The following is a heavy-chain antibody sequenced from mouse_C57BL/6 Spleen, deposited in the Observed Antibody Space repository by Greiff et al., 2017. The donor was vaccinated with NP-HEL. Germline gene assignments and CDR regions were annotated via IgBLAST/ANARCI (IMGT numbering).Heavy chain of an antibody. CDR1: GYAFSSSW. CDR2: IYPGDGDT. CDR3: ARSTWDVGFAY. J-gene: IGHJ3*01. Sequence: QVQLQQSGPELVKPGASVKISCKASGYAFSSSWMNWVKQRPGKGLEWIGRIYPGDGDTNYNGKFKGKATLTADKSSSTAYMQLSSLTSEDSAVYFCARSTWDVGFAYWGQGTLVTVSA. D-gene: IGHD4-1*01. V-gene: IGHV1-82*01.